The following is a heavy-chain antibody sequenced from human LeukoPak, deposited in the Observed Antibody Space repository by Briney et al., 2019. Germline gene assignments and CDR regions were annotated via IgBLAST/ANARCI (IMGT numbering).Heavy chain of an antibody. D-gene: IGHD3-3*01. Sequence: SQTLSLTCAISGDSVSSNSAAWNWIRQSPSRGHEWLGRTYYRSKWYNDYAVSVKSRITINPDTSKNQFSLQLNSVTPEDTAVYYCARSGRITIFGVVTRDYYYYMDVWGKGTTVTVSS. CDR3: ARSGRITIFGVVTRDYYYYMDV. J-gene: IGHJ6*03. V-gene: IGHV6-1*01. CDR2: TYYRSKWYN. CDR1: GDSVSSNSAA.